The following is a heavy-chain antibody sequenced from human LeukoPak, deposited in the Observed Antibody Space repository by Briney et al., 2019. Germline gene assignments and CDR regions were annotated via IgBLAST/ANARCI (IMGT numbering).Heavy chain of an antibody. V-gene: IGHV3-30*18. D-gene: IGHD6-19*01. CDR1: GFTFSSYG. J-gene: IGHJ6*02. Sequence: PGGSLRLSCAASGFTFSSYGMHWVRQAPGKGLEWVAVISYDGSNKYYADSVKGRFTISRDNSKNTLYLQMNSLRAEDTAVYYCAKMEAGSYYYGMDVWGQGTTVTVSS. CDR2: ISYDGSNK. CDR3: AKMEAGSYYYGMDV.